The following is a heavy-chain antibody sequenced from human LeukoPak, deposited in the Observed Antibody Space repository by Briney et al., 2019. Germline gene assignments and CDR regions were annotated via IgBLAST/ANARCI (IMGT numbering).Heavy chain of an antibody. D-gene: IGHD3-22*01. J-gene: IGHJ4*02. Sequence: PGGSLRLSCAASGFTFSSYWMSWVRQAPGKGLEWVSNINQYGSEKYYVDSVKGRFTISRDNAKNSLYLQTNSLRAEDTAVYYCARDYYDSSGYYYLDYWGQGTLVTVSS. CDR1: GFTFSSYW. CDR2: INQYGSEK. V-gene: IGHV3-7*01. CDR3: ARDYYDSSGYYYLDY.